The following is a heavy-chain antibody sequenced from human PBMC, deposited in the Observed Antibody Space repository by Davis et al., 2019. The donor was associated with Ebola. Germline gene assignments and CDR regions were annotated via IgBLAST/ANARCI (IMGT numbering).Heavy chain of an antibody. D-gene: IGHD7-27*01. Sequence: GESLKISCAASGFTFSDYYMSWIRQAPGKGLEWVSYISSSSSYTNYADSVKGRFTISRDNAKNSLYLQMNSLRAEDTAVYYCARGLMKLGPFGYWGQGTLVTVSS. J-gene: IGHJ4*02. CDR3: ARGLMKLGPFGY. CDR1: GFTFSDYY. V-gene: IGHV3-11*06. CDR2: ISSSSSYT.